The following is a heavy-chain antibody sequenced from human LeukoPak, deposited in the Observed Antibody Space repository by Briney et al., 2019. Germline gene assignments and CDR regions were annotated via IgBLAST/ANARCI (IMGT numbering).Heavy chain of an antibody. D-gene: IGHD6-19*01. J-gene: IGHJ4*02. CDR3: ARESSGQAYDY. Sequence: PGRSLRLSCAASGFTFSSYGMHWVRQAPGKGLEWVAVISYDGSNKYYADSVKGRFTISRDNAKNTLYLQMNSLRAEDTAVYYCARESSGQAYDYWGQGTLVTVSS. V-gene: IGHV3-30*03. CDR1: GFTFSSYG. CDR2: ISYDGSNK.